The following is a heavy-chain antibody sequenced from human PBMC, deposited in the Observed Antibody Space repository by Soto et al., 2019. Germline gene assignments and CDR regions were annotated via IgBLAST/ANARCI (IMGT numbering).Heavy chain of an antibody. J-gene: IGHJ4*02. Sequence: QVQLQESGPGLVKPSQTLSLTCTVSGASISSGDYYWSWFRQHPGKGLEWIAYIHYSGSTYYNPSLKSRVSISVDTSKNQFSLKLSSVTAADTAVYFCASAYDSSGYYSDHWGQGTLVNVSS. V-gene: IGHV4-31*03. CDR1: GASISSGDYY. CDR2: IHYSGST. CDR3: ASAYDSSGYYSDH. D-gene: IGHD3-22*01.